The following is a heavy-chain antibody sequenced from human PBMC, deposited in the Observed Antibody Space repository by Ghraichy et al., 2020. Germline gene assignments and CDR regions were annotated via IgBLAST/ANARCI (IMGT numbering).Heavy chain of an antibody. D-gene: IGHD3-10*01. CDR2: IKQDGSEK. J-gene: IGHJ5*02. Sequence: GGSLRLSCAASGFTFSSYWMSWVRQAPGKGLEWVANIKQDGSEKYYVDSVKGRFTISRDNAKNSLYLQMNSLRAEDTAVYYCARDYGGVRGWFDPWGQGTLVTVSS. CDR1: GFTFSSYW. V-gene: IGHV3-7*01. CDR3: ARDYGGVRGWFDP.